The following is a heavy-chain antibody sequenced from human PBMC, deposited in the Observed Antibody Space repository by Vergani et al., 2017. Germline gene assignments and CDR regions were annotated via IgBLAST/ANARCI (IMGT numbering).Heavy chain of an antibody. D-gene: IGHD3-3*01. V-gene: IGHV3-73*02. J-gene: IGHJ6*03. CDR1: FFPFLGSA. CDR2: LLLKANSYAT. CDR3: TRPSSEIRFLEWSYMDV. Sequence: EVPLVESGGGLVQPVSSLPLSFSSSFFPFLGSALPFFLPSSGPFLSWFFLLLLKANSYATAYAASVKGRFTISRDDSKNTAYLQMNSLKTEDTAVYYCTRPSSEIRFLEWSYMDVWGKGP.